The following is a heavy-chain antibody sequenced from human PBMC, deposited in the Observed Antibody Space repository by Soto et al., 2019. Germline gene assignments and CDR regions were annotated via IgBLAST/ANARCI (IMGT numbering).Heavy chain of an antibody. V-gene: IGHV3-23*01. CDR2: ISGSGGST. D-gene: IGHD6-19*01. J-gene: IGHJ4*02. CDR1: GFTFSSYA. CDR3: AKMDGRGWVPSFDY. Sequence: EVQLLESGGGLVQPGGSLRLSCAASGFTFSSYAMRWVRQAPGKGLEWVSAISGSGGSTYYADSVKGRFTISRDNSKNTLYLQMNSLSAEDTAVYYCAKMDGRGWVPSFDYWGQGTLVTVSS.